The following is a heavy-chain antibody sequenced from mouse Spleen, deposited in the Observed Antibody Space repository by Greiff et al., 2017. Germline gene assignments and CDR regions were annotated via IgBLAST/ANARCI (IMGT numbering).Heavy chain of an antibody. J-gene: IGHJ4*01. D-gene: IGHD2-4*01. V-gene: IGHV1-15*01. CDR3: TRWGYDYDYYYAMDY. Sequence: QVQLQQSGAELVRPGASVTLSCKASGYTFTDYEMHWVKQTPVHGLEWIGAIDPETGGTAYNQKFKGKAILTADKSSSTAYMELRSLTSEDSAVYYCTRWGYDYDYYYAMDYWGEGTSVTVSS. CDR1: GYTFTDYE. CDR2: IDPETGGT.